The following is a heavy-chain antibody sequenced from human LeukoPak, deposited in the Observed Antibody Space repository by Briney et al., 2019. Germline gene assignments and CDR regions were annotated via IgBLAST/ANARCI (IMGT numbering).Heavy chain of an antibody. CDR2: ISSSGSTI. CDR3: ARDKQLGATTGSWFDP. V-gene: IGHV3-48*03. D-gene: IGHD1-26*01. Sequence: PGGSLRLSCAASGFTFSSYEMNWVRQAPGKGLEWVSYISSSGSTIYYADSVKGRFTISRDNAKNSLYLQLNSLRAEDTALYYCARDKQLGATTGSWFDPWGQGTLVTVSS. J-gene: IGHJ5*02. CDR1: GFTFSSYE.